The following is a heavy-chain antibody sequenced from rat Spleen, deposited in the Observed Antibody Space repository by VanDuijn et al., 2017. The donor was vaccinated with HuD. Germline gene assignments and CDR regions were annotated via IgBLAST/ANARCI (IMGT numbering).Heavy chain of an antibody. J-gene: IGHJ2*01. Sequence: EVQLVESGGGLVQPGRSLKLSCVASGFTFNNYWMTWIRQAPGKGLEWVASITNAAGKVHYPDSVKGRFTISRDNAKSTLYLQMDSLRSEDTATYYCVRHDDYWGQGVMVTVSS. CDR1: GFTFNNYW. V-gene: IGHV5-31*01. D-gene: IGHD1-7*01. CDR2: ITNAAGKV. CDR3: VRHDDY.